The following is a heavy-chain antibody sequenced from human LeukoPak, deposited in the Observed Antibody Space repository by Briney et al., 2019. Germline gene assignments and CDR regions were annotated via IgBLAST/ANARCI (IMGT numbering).Heavy chain of an antibody. V-gene: IGHV3-23*01. Sequence: GGSLRLSCAASGFTFSSYVMSWVRQAPGKGLEWVSSISNSGGSTYYADSVKGRFTISRDNSKNTLYLQMNSLRAEDTAVYYCAKDLSSSWNYFDYWGQGTLVTVSS. CDR1: GFTFSSYV. CDR2: ISNSGGST. CDR3: AKDLSSSWNYFDY. D-gene: IGHD6-13*01. J-gene: IGHJ4*02.